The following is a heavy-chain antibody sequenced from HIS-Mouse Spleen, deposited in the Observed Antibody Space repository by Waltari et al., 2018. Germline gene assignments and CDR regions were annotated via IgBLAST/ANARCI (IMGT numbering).Heavy chain of an antibody. D-gene: IGHD6-19*01. Sequence: QVQLVESGGGVVQPGRSLRLSCAASGFTFSSYAMHWVRQAPGTGLVCFALISYDGSNTYYAASVQGRFTSSRDNSKNTLYLQMNSLRAEDTAVYYCARVNGIAVAGTDAFDIWGQGTMVTVSS. CDR3: ARVNGIAVAGTDAFDI. CDR1: GFTFSSYA. CDR2: ISYDGSNT. V-gene: IGHV3-30-3*01. J-gene: IGHJ3*02.